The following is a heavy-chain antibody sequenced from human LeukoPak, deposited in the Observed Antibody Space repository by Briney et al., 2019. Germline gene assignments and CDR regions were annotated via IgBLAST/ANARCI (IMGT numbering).Heavy chain of an antibody. CDR3: ARDPRAYYYGSGSCEPSDY. D-gene: IGHD3-10*01. Sequence: GGSLRLSCAASGFTFSSYSMNWVRQAPGKGLEWVSSISSSSSYIYYADSVKGRFTISRDNAKNSLYLQMNSLRAEDTAVYYCARDPRAYYYGSGSCEPSDYWGQGTLVTVSS. J-gene: IGHJ4*02. CDR2: ISSSSSYI. V-gene: IGHV3-21*01. CDR1: GFTFSSYS.